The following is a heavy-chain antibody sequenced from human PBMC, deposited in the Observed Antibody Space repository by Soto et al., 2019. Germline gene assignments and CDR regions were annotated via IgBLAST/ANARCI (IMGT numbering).Heavy chain of an antibody. D-gene: IGHD1-1*01. Sequence: LTLSCAASGFTFSNYVMSWVRQAPGKGLEWVSLISGSGASTYYADSVKGRFTISRDNSKNTLYLQMSSLRAEDTAIYYCAKDTPTDKIQADNGMDVWGRGTTVTVSS. CDR2: ISGSGAST. CDR3: AKDTPTDKIQADNGMDV. J-gene: IGHJ6*02. V-gene: IGHV3-23*01. CDR1: GFTFSNYV.